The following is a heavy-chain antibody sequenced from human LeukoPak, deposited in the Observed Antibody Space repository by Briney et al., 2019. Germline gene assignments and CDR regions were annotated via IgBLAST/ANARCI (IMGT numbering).Heavy chain of an antibody. J-gene: IGHJ4*02. V-gene: IGHV3-48*03. D-gene: IGHD5-24*01. Sequence: GGSLRLSCAASGFTFNSYEMNWVRQAPGKGLEWVSYISSSGSTIYYADSVKGRFTVSRDNAKKSLYLQMNSLRAEDTAVYYCARVGDGYNYFLDYWGQGTLVTVSS. CDR3: ARVGDGYNYFLDY. CDR1: GFTFNSYE. CDR2: ISSSGSTI.